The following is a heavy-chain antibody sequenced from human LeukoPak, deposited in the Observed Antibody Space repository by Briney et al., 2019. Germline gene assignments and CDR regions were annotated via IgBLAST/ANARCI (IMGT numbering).Heavy chain of an antibody. CDR1: GYTLTELS. CDR3: ATDLSRDYYGSGSLDY. J-gene: IGHJ4*02. Sequence: GASVKVSCKVSGYTLTELSMHWVRQAPGKGLEWMGGFDPEDGETIYAQKFQGRVTMTEDTSTDTAYMELSSLRSEDTAVYYCATDLSRDYYGSGSLDYWGQGTLVTVSS. D-gene: IGHD3-10*01. V-gene: IGHV1-24*01. CDR2: FDPEDGET.